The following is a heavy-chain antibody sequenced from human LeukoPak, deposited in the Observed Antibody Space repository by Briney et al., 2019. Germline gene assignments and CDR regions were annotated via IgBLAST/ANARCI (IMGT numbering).Heavy chain of an antibody. CDR2: IFYSGNT. CDR1: GGSISSYY. V-gene: IGHV4-59*08. D-gene: IGHD6-19*01. CDR3: AGQGIAVAGAVDS. J-gene: IGHJ4*02. Sequence: PSETLSLTCTVSGGSISSYYWSWIRQPPGKGLEWIGYIFYSGNTDYNPSLKSRLTISIDTSRNQFSLKLSSVTAVDTAMYYCAGQGIAVAGAVDSWGQGTLVTVSS.